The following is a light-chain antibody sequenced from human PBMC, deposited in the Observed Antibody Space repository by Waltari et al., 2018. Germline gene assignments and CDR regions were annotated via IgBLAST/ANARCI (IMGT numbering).Light chain of an antibody. CDR2: DVT. CDR1: TSDVGGSNY. J-gene: IGLJ3*02. CDR3: CSFAGTYTWV. Sequence: SALTQPRSVSGSPGQSVTIPCTGTTSDVGGSNYVSWYQHHPGKAPKLMIFDVTQRPSGVPDRFSGSKSANTASLTISGLQAEDEADYYCCSFAGTYTWVFGGGTKVTVL. V-gene: IGLV2-11*01.